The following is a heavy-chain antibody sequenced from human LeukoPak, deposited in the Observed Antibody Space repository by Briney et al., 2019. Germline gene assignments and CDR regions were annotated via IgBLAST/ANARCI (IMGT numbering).Heavy chain of an antibody. V-gene: IGHV3-23*01. Sequence: GGSLRLSCAASGFTFSRYAMSWVRQAPGKGLEWVSTISGSGGSRYYADSVKGRFTLSRDNSKNTLYLQMNSLRAEDTAVYYCAKDVDLDWVPFDYWGQGTLVTVSS. CDR3: AKDVDLDWVPFDY. CDR2: ISGSGGSR. D-gene: IGHD3-9*01. CDR1: GFTFSRYA. J-gene: IGHJ4*02.